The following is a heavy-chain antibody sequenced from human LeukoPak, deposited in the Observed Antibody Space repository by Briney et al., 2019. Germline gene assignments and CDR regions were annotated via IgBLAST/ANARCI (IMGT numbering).Heavy chain of an antibody. V-gene: IGHV1-69*05. D-gene: IGHD3-3*01. CDR3: ARGGDYDFWSGYRYYYYYMDV. J-gene: IGHJ6*03. CDR1: GGTFSSYA. CDR2: IIPIFGTA. Sequence: SVKVSCKASGGTFSSYAISWVRQAPGQGLEWMGGIIPIFGTANYAQKFQGRVTITTDESTSTAYMELISLRSEDTAVYYCARGGDYDFWSGYRYYYYYMDVWGKGTTVTVSS.